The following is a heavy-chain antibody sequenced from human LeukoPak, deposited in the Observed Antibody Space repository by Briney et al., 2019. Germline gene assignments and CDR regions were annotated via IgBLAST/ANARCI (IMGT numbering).Heavy chain of an antibody. V-gene: IGHV1-18*04. CDR3: ARDNMGADFDY. CDR1: GYTFTGYY. J-gene: IGHJ4*02. D-gene: IGHD1-26*01. Sequence: ASVKVSCKTSGYTFTGYYMHWVRQAPGQGLEWMGWISAYNGNTNYAQKLQGRVTMTTDTSTSTAYMELRSLRSDDTAVYYCARDNMGADFDYWGQGTLVTVSS. CDR2: ISAYNGNT.